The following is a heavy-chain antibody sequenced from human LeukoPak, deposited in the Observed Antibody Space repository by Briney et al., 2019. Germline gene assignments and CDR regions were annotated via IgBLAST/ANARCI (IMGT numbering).Heavy chain of an antibody. CDR3: ARGGLYCSGTSCYKETDY. CDR2: IMHDGSDK. J-gene: IGHJ4*02. Sequence: GGSLRLFCAASGFTFSSFWMTWVRQAPGKGLEWVANIMHDGSDKYYVDSVKGRFAISRDNAKNSLYLQMNSLRVEDTAVYYCARGGLYCSGTSCYKETDYWGQGTLVTVSS. CDR1: GFTFSSFW. D-gene: IGHD2-2*02. V-gene: IGHV3-7*01.